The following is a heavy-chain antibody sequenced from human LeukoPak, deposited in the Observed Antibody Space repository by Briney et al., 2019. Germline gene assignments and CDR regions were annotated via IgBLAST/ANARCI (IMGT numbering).Heavy chain of an antibody. D-gene: IGHD3-22*01. CDR1: GGSISSGGYY. CDR3: ARNYYDSSGHDY. Sequence: SETLSLTCTVSGGSISSGGYYWSWIRRHPGKGLEWIGYIYYSGSTYYNPSLKSRVTISVDTSKNQFSLKLSSVTAADTAVYYCARNYYDSSGHDYWGQGTLVTVSS. V-gene: IGHV4-31*03. J-gene: IGHJ4*02. CDR2: IYYSGST.